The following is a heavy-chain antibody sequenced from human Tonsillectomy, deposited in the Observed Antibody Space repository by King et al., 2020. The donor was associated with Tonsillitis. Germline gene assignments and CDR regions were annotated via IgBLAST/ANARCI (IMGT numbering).Heavy chain of an antibody. Sequence: QLVQSGAEVKKPGASVKVSCKASGYTFTTYGISWVRQAPGQGLEWLVWISAYNGNRNYAQKLQGRVTMTTDTSTSTAYMGLRSLRSDDTAVYYCARGGYSGYDVYYHYGMDVWGQGTTVTVSS. CDR2: ISAYNGNR. V-gene: IGHV1-18*01. J-gene: IGHJ6*02. D-gene: IGHD5-12*01. CDR1: GYTFTTYG. CDR3: ARGGYSGYDVYYHYGMDV.